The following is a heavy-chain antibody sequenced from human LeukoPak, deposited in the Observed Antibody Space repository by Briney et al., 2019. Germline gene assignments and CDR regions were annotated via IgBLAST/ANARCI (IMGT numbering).Heavy chain of an antibody. CDR3: AGDEYRGNSLGSL. J-gene: IGHJ4*02. V-gene: IGHV4-39*07. CDR1: GGSISTTIHY. Sequence: SETLSLTCTVSGGSISTTIHYWGWIRQPPGKELEWIATIYYSGTTYYNPSLKSRVSISVDTSNNQFSLKLSSMTAADTAVYYCAGDEYRGNSLGSLWGQGTLVSVSS. D-gene: IGHD4-23*01. CDR2: IYYSGTT.